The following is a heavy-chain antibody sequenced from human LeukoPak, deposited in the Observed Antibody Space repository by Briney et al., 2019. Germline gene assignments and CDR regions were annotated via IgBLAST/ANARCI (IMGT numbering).Heavy chain of an antibody. J-gene: IGHJ4*02. CDR2: IKQDGSEK. V-gene: IGHV3-7*01. CDR3: ARDIDFGSSGYNDY. CDR1: GFTFSSYW. D-gene: IGHD3-22*01. Sequence: GGSLGLSCAASGFTFSSYWMSWVRQAPGKGLEWVANIKQDGSEKYYVDSVKGRFTISRDNAKNSLYLQMNSLRAEDTAVYYCARDIDFGSSGYNDYWGQGTLVTVSS.